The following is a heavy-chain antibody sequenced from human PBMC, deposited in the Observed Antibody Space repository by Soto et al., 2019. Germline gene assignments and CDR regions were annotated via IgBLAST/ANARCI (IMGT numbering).Heavy chain of an antibody. V-gene: IGHV1-69*12. D-gene: IGHD1-26*01. J-gene: IGHJ4*02. CDR2: IIPIFGTA. Sequence: QVQLVQSGAEVKKPGSSVKVSCEASGGTFSSYAISWVRQAPGQGLEWMGGIIPIFGTANYAQKFQGRVTITADESTSTAYMELSSLRSEDTAVYYCARGTDGIVGADCNYWGQGTLVTVSS. CDR1: GGTFSSYA. CDR3: ARGTDGIVGADCNY.